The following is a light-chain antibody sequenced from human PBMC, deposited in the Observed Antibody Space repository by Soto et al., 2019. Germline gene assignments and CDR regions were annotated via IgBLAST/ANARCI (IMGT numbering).Light chain of an antibody. V-gene: IGKV1-39*01. CDR2: AAS. CDR3: QQSYSTPPT. Sequence: DIQMTQSPSSLSASVRDRVTITCRASQSISSYFNWYQQKPGKAPKLLIYAASSVQTGVPSRFSGSGSGTDFTLTISSLQAEDFATYYCQQSYSTPPTFGQWTKLELK. J-gene: IGKJ2*01. CDR1: QSISSY.